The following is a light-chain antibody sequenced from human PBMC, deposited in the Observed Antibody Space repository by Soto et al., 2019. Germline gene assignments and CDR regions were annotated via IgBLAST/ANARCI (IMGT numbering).Light chain of an antibody. V-gene: IGKV3-20*01. CDR3: QQYGSSPLYT. Sequence: EIVLTQSPGTLSLSPGERATLSCRASQSVSRRYLAWYQQKNGQAPRLLISGASKRATGIPDRFSGDGSGTDFTLTISRLEPEDFAVYYCQQYGSSPLYTFGQGTKLEIK. J-gene: IGKJ2*01. CDR2: GAS. CDR1: QSVSRRY.